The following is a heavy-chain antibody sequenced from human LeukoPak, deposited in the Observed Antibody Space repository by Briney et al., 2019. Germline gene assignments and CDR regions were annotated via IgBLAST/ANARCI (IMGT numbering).Heavy chain of an antibody. D-gene: IGHD3-3*01. V-gene: IGHV4-4*08. CDR3: ARLNFRRFLEWSWFDY. Sequence: SETLSLTCTVSGGSISYYYWSWIRQPPGKGLEWIGDISNSGSTTYNPSLKSRVTISVDTSKNQFSLKLSSVTAADTAVYYCARLNFRRFLEWSWFDYWGQGTLVTVSS. CDR2: ISNSGST. J-gene: IGHJ4*02. CDR1: GGSISYYY.